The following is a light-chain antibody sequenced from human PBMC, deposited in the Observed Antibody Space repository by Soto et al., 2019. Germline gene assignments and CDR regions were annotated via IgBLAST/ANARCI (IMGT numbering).Light chain of an antibody. CDR2: AAS. V-gene: IGKV1-27*01. CDR1: QGIYNY. Sequence: DVQVTQSPASLSASVGDRVNISCRASQGIYNYLAWYQQKPGQVPKLLINAASSLQSGVPSRFSGSGSGTDFTLTITSLQPEDVATYYCQKYDSAPRTFGQGTKVEIK. J-gene: IGKJ1*01. CDR3: QKYDSAPRT.